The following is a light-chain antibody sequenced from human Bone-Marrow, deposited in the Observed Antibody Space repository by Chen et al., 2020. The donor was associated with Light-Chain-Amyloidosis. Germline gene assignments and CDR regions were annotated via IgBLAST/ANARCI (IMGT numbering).Light chain of an antibody. Sequence: QSALTQPASVSGSPGQSITISCTGTSSDVGGDNHVSWYQQHPDKAPKLMIYEVTNRPSWVPDRFSGSKSDNTAFLTISGIQTEDEADYFCSSYTITNTLVFGSGTRVTVL. V-gene: IGLV2-14*01. CDR3: SSYTITNTLV. CDR1: SSDVGGDNH. CDR2: EVT. J-gene: IGLJ1*01.